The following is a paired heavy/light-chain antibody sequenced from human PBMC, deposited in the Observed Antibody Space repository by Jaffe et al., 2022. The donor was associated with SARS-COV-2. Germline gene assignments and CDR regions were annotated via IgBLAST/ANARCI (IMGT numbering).Heavy chain of an antibody. Sequence: EVQLVESGGGLGQPGGSLRLSCAASGFTFSRFWMHWFRQAPGKGLVWVSRTDNDGTKTSYADTVKGRFTISRDNAKNILYLQMNSLRAEDTAVYYCARDADGAGGTSDYWGQGTLVTVAS. CDR3: ARDADGAGGTSDY. J-gene: IGHJ4*02. V-gene: IGHV3-74*01. CDR1: GFTFSRFW. D-gene: IGHD1-26*01. CDR2: TDNDGTKT.
Light chain of an antibody. J-gene: IGKJ3*01. Sequence: DIVMTQSPLSLPVTPGEPASISCRSSQSLLHSNGHNFLDWYLQKPGQSPQLLIYLGSNRASGVPDRFSGSGSGTDFTLKISRVEAEDVGVYYCMQALQTPFTFGPGTKVDIK. CDR3: MQALQTPFT. CDR2: LGS. CDR1: QSLLHSNGHNF. V-gene: IGKV2-28*01.